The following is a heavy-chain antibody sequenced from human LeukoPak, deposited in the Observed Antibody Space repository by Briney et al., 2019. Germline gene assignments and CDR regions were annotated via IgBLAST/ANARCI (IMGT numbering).Heavy chain of an antibody. Sequence: GGSLRLSCTGSGFTFTTYAFSWVRQAPGKGLEWVSATGSNGVTYYADFVKGRFTISRDNSKNALYLQMNGLRADDTAVYYCGIRDTSDYYVFWGQGTLVTVSS. CDR1: GFTFTTYA. CDR3: GIRDTSDYYVF. J-gene: IGHJ4*02. CDR2: TGSNGVT. V-gene: IGHV3-23*01. D-gene: IGHD3-22*01.